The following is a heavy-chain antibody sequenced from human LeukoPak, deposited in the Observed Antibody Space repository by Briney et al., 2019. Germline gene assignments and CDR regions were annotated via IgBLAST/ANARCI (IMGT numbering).Heavy chain of an antibody. D-gene: IGHD4-23*01. J-gene: IGHJ3*02. Sequence: GGSLRLSCEASGFTFRSYGMSWVRQAPGKGLEWVSGISGSGGTTYYADSVKGRFTISRDNSKNTMYLQMNSLRAEDTAVYYCAKVIRWPSPFDIWGQGTMVTVSP. V-gene: IGHV3-23*01. CDR3: AKVIRWPSPFDI. CDR2: ISGSGGTT. CDR1: GFTFRSYG.